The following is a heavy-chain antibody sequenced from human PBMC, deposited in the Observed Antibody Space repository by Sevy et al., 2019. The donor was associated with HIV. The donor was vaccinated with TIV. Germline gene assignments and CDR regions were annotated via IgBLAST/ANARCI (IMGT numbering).Heavy chain of an antibody. CDR3: AREPQRYFDY. J-gene: IGHJ4*02. CDR1: GFAFSSYW. Sequence: GSLRLSCAASGFAFSSYWMTWVRQAPGKRLEWVANIKQDGSEKYYLDSVKGRFTISRDNAKTSLYLQMNSLRAEDTAVYYCAREPQRYFDYWGQGTLVTVSS. V-gene: IGHV3-7*01. CDR2: IKQDGSEK.